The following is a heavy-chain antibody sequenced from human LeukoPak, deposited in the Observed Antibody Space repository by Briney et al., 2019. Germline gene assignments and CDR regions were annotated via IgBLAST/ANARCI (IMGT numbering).Heavy chain of an antibody. Sequence: SETLSLTCTVSGGSISSYYWSWIRQPPGKGLEWIGYIYYSGSTNYNPSLKSRVTISVDTSKNQFSLKLNSVTAADTAVYYCARGIYYYYYMDVWGKGTTVTISS. V-gene: IGHV4-59*01. D-gene: IGHD3-10*01. CDR2: IYYSGST. J-gene: IGHJ6*03. CDR3: ARGIYYYYYMDV. CDR1: GGSISSYY.